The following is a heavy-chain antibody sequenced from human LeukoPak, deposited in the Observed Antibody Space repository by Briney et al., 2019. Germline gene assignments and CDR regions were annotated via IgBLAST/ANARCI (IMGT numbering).Heavy chain of an antibody. Sequence: PGGSLRLSCAASVFTFSNYWMSWVRQAPGKGLEWVAHINKDGSEKYYVDSVKGRFTISRDNAKNSLYLQMNSLRVEDTAVYFCARDKVTYWGQGTLVTVSS. V-gene: IGHV3-7*01. CDR2: INKDGSEK. CDR3: ARDKVTY. CDR1: VFTFSNYW. J-gene: IGHJ4*02.